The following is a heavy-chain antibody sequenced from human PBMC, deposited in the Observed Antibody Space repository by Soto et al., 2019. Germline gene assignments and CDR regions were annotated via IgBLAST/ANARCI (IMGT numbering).Heavy chain of an antibody. D-gene: IGHD6-6*01. Sequence: PGGSLRLSCAASGFPFSSYAMSWVRQAPGKGLEWVSAISGSGGSTYYADSVKGRFTISRDNSKNTLYLQMNSLRAEDTAVYYCAKGSSSRSSPALGGQGTLVTVSS. V-gene: IGHV3-23*01. CDR1: GFPFSSYA. CDR2: ISGSGGST. CDR3: AKGSSSRSSPAL. J-gene: IGHJ4*02.